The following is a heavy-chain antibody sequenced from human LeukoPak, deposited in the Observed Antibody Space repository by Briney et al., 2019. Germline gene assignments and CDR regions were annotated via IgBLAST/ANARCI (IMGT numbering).Heavy chain of an antibody. V-gene: IGHV4-59*01. J-gene: IGHJ4*02. CDR1: GGSISSYY. Sequence: SETLSLTCTVSGGSISSYYWSWIRQPPGKGLEWIGYIYYNGNTNYNPSLKSRVAISVATSKNQFSLKLTSVTPADTAVYYCARVDPRSYGYFDYWGQGTLVTVSS. D-gene: IGHD5-18*01. CDR2: IYYNGNT. CDR3: ARVDPRSYGYFDY.